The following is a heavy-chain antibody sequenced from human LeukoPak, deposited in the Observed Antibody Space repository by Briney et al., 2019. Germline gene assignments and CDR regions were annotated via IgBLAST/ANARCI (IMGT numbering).Heavy chain of an antibody. Sequence: SETLSLTCAVSGGSISSYYWSWIRQPPGKGLEWIGYIYYSGSTNYNPSLKSRVTISVDTSKNQFSLKLSSVTAADTAVYYCARAPLTYYDFWSGDPVFYFDYWGQGTLVTVSS. J-gene: IGHJ4*02. CDR3: ARAPLTYYDFWSGDPVFYFDY. V-gene: IGHV4-59*01. D-gene: IGHD3-3*01. CDR2: IYYSGST. CDR1: GGSISSYY.